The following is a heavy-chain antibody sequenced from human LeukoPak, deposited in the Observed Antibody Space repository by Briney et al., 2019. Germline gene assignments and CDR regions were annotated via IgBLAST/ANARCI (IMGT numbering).Heavy chain of an antibody. V-gene: IGHV5-51*01. CDR2: IYPGDSDT. CDR1: GYSFTSYW. CDR3: ARLDGIAAAGNDAFDI. J-gene: IGHJ3*02. D-gene: IGHD6-13*01. Sequence: GGSLKISCKGSGYSFTSYWTGWVRQMPGKGLEWMGIIYPGDSDTRYSPSFQGQVTISADKSISTAYLQWSSLKASDTAMYYCARLDGIAAAGNDAFDIWGQGTMVTVSS.